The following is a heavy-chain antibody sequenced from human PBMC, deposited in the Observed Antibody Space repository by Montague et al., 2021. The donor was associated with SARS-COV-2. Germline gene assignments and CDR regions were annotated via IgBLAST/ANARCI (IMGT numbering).Heavy chain of an antibody. J-gene: IGHJ4*02. Sequence: SRRLSCAASGFTFGTYAMTWVRQAPGKGLEWVSTITSSGGKTYYADSVKGRFTISRDNSKNTLYLQMSSLRVDDTAVYYCAKDPLLYGDFWSGYYFDYWGQGTLVTVSS. CDR1: GFTFGTYA. CDR3: AKDPLLYGDFWSGYYFDY. CDR2: ITSSGGKT. D-gene: IGHD3-3*01. V-gene: IGHV3-23*01.